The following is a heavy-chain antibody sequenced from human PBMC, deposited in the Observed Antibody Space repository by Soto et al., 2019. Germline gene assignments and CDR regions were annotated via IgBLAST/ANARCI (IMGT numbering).Heavy chain of an antibody. V-gene: IGHV1-8*01. CDR3: ARSRYSNGWDYYYGMDV. D-gene: IGHD4-4*01. CDR2: MNPNSGNT. Sequence: QVQLVQSGAEVKKPGASVKVSCKASGYTFTSYDINWVRQATGQGLEWMGWMNPNSGNTGYAQKFQGRVTMTRNTSISTAYMELSSLRSEDRAVYYCARSRYSNGWDYYYGMDVWGQGTTVTVSS. J-gene: IGHJ6*02. CDR1: GYTFTSYD.